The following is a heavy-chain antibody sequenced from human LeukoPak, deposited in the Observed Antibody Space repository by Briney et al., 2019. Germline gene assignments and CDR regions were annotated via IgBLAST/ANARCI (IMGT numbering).Heavy chain of an antibody. CDR2: RGNT. D-gene: IGHD6-13*01. V-gene: IGHV4-59*13. J-gene: IGHJ6*02. CDR3: ARLSRIAAAGAYDYHSMDV. CDR1: GGSINGYY. Sequence: QTSETLSLTCTVSGGSINGYYWSWIRQPPGKGLEWIGLRGNTNYGYNPSLKSRVTISADTSNNQFSLRLSSVTAADTAVYYCARLSRIAAAGAYDYHSMDVWGQGTTVTVSS.